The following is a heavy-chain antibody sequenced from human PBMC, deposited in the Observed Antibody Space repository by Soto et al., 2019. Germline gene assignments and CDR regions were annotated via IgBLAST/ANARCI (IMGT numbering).Heavy chain of an antibody. V-gene: IGHV3-30*18. Sequence: GGSLRLSCAASGFTFSSYGMHWVRQAPGKGLEWVAVISYDGSNKYYADSVKGRFTISRDNSKNTLYLQMNSLRAKDTAVYYCAKTLVTAMKSPLLRWGQGTMVTVSS. CDR2: ISYDGSNK. D-gene: IGHD2-21*02. J-gene: IGHJ4*02. CDR3: AKTLVTAMKSPLLR. CDR1: GFTFSSYG.